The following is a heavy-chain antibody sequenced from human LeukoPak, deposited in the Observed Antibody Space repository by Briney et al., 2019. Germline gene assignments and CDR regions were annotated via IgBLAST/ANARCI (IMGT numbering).Heavy chain of an antibody. V-gene: IGHV4-61*01. J-gene: IGHJ4*02. Sequence: SETLSLTCTVSGGSVSSSSYYWSWIRQPPGKGLEWIGYIYYSGGTNYNPSLKSRVTISVDTSKNQFSLKLNSVTAADTAVYYCARENNYFDYWGQGTLVTVSS. CDR2: IYYSGGT. CDR3: ARENNYFDY. CDR1: GGSVSSSSYY.